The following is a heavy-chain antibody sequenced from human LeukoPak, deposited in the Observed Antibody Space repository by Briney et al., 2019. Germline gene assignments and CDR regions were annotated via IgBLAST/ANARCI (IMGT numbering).Heavy chain of an antibody. Sequence: GGSLRLSCAASGFTFSSYWMSWVRQAPGKGLEWVANIKQDGSEKYYVDSVKGRFTISRDNAKNSLYLQMNSLRAEDTAVYYCARVPSGSRVYYFDYWGQGTLVTVSS. D-gene: IGHD1-26*01. CDR1: GFTFSSYW. CDR2: IKQDGSEK. J-gene: IGHJ4*02. V-gene: IGHV3-7*01. CDR3: ARVPSGSRVYYFDY.